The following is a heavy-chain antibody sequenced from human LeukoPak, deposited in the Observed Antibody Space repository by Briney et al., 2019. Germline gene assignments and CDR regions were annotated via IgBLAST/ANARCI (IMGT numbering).Heavy chain of an antibody. CDR3: AELGITMIGGV. J-gene: IGHJ6*04. V-gene: IGHV3-30*04. Sequence: GGSLRLSCAASGFTFSSHALHWVRQAPGKGLEWVAVISSDGSYKYYADSVKGRFTISRDNAKNSLYLQMNSLRAEDTAVYYCAELGITMIGGVWGKGTTVTISS. CDR1: GFTFSSHA. D-gene: IGHD3-10*02. CDR2: ISSDGSYK.